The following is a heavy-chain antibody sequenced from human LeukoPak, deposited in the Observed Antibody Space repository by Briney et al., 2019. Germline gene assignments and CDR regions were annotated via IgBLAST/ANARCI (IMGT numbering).Heavy chain of an antibody. J-gene: IGHJ5*02. CDR2: INHSGST. D-gene: IGHD3-10*01. Sequence: ETLSLTCAVYGGSFSGYYWSWIRQPPGKGLEWIGEINHSGSTNYNPSLTSRVTISVDTSKNQFSLKLSSVTAADTAVYYCARRFGGGWFDPWGQGTLVTVSS. CDR3: ARRFGGGWFDP. V-gene: IGHV4-34*01. CDR1: GGSFSGYY.